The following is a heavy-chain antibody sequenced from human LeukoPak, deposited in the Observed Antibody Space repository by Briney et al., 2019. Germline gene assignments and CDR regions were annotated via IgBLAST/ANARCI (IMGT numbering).Heavy chain of an antibody. J-gene: IGHJ4*02. CDR3: ARDVSSGYYPGGSYFDY. Sequence: GGPLRLSCAASGFTFSSYAMHWVRQAPGKGLEWVAVISYDGSNKYYADSVKGRFTISRDNSKNTLYLQMNSLGAEDTAVYYCARDVSSGYYPGGSYFDYWGQGTLVTVSS. D-gene: IGHD3-22*01. CDR2: ISYDGSNK. V-gene: IGHV3-30-3*01. CDR1: GFTFSSYA.